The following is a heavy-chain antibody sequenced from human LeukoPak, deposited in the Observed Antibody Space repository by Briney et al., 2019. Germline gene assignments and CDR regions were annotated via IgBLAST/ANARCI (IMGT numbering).Heavy chain of an antibody. CDR1: GFTFSSYA. CDR3: ARVITATVYY. J-gene: IGHJ4*02. D-gene: IGHD2-15*01. Sequence: PGGSLRLSCAASGFTFSSYAMTWVRQAPGKGLEWVSTISGSGGGTYYADSVKGRFTISRDNSKNTLYLQMNSLRADDTAIYYCARVITATVYYWGQGTLVTVSS. CDR2: ISGSGGGT. V-gene: IGHV3-23*01.